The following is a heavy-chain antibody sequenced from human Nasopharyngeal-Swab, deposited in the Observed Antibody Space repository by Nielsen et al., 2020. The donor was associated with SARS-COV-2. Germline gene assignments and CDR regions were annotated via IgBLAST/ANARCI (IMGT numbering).Heavy chain of an antibody. J-gene: IGHJ4*02. CDR2: TRNKANSYPT. V-gene: IGHV3-72*01. Sequence: GGSLRLSCAASGFTFSDHYMDWVRQAPGKGLEWVGRTRNKANSYPTEYAASVKGRFTISRDDSKNSLYLQMNSLKTEDTAVYYCARGGDSGSYYFDYWGQGTLVTVSS. D-gene: IGHD1-26*01. CDR1: GFTFSDHY. CDR3: ARGGDSGSYYFDY.